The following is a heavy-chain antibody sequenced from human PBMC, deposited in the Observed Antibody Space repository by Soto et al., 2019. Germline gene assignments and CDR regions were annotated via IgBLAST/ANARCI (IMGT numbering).Heavy chain of an antibody. CDR3: ARGATSPSY. CDR1: GFTFSSYG. Sequence: EVQLLESGGGLVQPGGSLRLSCAASGFTFSSYGMSWVRQAPGKGLEWVSAISSSGGSAYYADSVKGRFTISRDNSKKSLYLQMNSLRPEDTAVYYCARGATSPSYWGQGTLVTVSS. V-gene: IGHV3-23*01. J-gene: IGHJ4*02. CDR2: ISSSGGSA.